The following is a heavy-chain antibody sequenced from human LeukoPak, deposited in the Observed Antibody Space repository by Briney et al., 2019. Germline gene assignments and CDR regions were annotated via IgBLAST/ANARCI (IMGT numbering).Heavy chain of an antibody. D-gene: IGHD3-10*01. Sequence: GRSLRLSCAASGFTFDDYAMHWVRQAPGKGLEWVSGISWNSGSIGYADSGKGRFTISRDNAKNSLYLQMNSLRAEDMALYYCAKDSGGGDYYYYYMDVWGKGTTVTVSS. CDR1: GFTFDDYA. CDR2: ISWNSGSI. CDR3: AKDSGGGDYYYYYMDV. V-gene: IGHV3-9*03. J-gene: IGHJ6*03.